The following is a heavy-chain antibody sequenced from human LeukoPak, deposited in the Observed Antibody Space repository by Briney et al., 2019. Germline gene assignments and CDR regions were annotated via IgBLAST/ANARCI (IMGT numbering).Heavy chain of an antibody. CDR3: ARGEIGIVVVPAARTFDP. Sequence: KPGGSLRLSCAASGFTFSSHSMNWVRQAPGKGREWVPSISSSSGYIYYADSVKGGFTISRDNAKNSLYLQMNSLRAEDTAVYYCARGEIGIVVVPAARTFDPWGQGTLVTVSS. D-gene: IGHD2-2*01. V-gene: IGHV3-21*01. CDR1: GFTFSSHS. CDR2: ISSSSGYI. J-gene: IGHJ5*02.